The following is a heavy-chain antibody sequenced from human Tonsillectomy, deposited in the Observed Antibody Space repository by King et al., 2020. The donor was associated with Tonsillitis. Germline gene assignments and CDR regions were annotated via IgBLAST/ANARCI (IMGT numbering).Heavy chain of an antibody. V-gene: IGHV3-15*01. J-gene: IGHJ4*02. CDR1: GFTFSHAW. CDR3: TTEEEMAAIGGWWGFFDY. D-gene: IGHD5-24*01. CDR2: IKSKTDGGTT. Sequence: VQLVESGGGLVKPGGSLRLSCAASGFTFSHAWMSWVRQAPGKGLEWVGRIKSKTDGGTTDFAAPVKGRFTISRDDSKNTLFLQMNSLKTEDTAVYYCTTEEEMAAIGGWWGFFDYWGQGTLVTVSS.